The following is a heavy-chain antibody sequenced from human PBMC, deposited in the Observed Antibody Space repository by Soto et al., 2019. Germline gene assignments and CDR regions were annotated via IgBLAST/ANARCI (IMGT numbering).Heavy chain of an antibody. D-gene: IGHD3-16*01. J-gene: IGHJ6*02. CDR1: GGTFSSYA. CDR3: ARGPGLGVLVWVV. Sequence: SVKVSCKASGGTFSSYAISWVRQAPGQGLEWMGGIIPIFGTTNYAQKFQGRVTMTADKSMSTAYMELSSLRSEDTAVYYCARGPGLGVLVWVVWGQGATVSVSS. V-gene: IGHV1-69*06. CDR2: IIPIFGTT.